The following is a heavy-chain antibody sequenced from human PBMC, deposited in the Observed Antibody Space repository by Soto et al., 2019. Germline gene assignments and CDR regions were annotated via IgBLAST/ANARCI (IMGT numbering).Heavy chain of an antibody. CDR3: AKDPRQYYHGTRASNYYFFYMDV. D-gene: IGHD3-10*01. V-gene: IGHV3-30*18. CDR2: ISYDGSNK. J-gene: IGHJ6*03. CDR1: GFTFSTYA. Sequence: QVQLVESGGGVVQPGRSLRLSCAASGFTFSTYAMHWVRQAPGKGLEWVSVISYDGSNKFYANSVEGRFTISRDDSKSTLYLQMDSLGGADTAIYYCAKDPRQYYHGTRASNYYFFYMDVWGKGTTVTVSS.